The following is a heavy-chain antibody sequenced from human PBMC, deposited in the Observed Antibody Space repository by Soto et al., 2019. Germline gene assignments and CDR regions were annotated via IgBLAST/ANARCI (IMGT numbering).Heavy chain of an antibody. J-gene: IGHJ5*02. D-gene: IGHD3-16*01. CDR1: GVTFTSYS. V-gene: IGHV3-48*02. CDR2: ITSKSTTI. CDR3: AREMGACSDSSCYPGPYDS. Sequence: PGGSLRLTCTASGVTFTSYSMSWVRQAPGQGLEWVSYITSKSTTIKYADSVKGRFTVSRDNAKNSLYLQLNSLRDEDTAVYYCAREMGACSDSSCYPGPYDSWGQGTLVTVSS.